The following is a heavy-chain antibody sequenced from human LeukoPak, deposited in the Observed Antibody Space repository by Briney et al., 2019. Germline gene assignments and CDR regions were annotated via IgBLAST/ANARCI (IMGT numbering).Heavy chain of an antibody. CDR2: ISYDGSDK. J-gene: IGHJ4*02. D-gene: IGHD3/OR15-3a*01. V-gene: IGHV3-30*03. CDR3: ARDGTGRLYLEY. Sequence: GGSLRLSCAASGFTFSTYGMHWVRQAPGKGLEWVAVISYDGSDKYYADSGKGRFTISRDNSKNTLYLQMNSLRTGDTAVYYCARDGTGRLYLEYWGQGTLVTVSS. CDR1: GFTFSTYG.